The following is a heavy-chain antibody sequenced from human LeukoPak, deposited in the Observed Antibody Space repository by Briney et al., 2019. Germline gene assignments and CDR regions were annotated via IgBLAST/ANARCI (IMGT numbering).Heavy chain of an antibody. CDR1: GFTFSNYW. V-gene: IGHV3-74*01. Sequence: PGGSLRLSCVASGFTFSNYWMHWVRQAPGKGLVWVSRIYSDGITTTYADSVKGRFTISRDNAKNTLYLQMNSLRVGDTAVYYCARVPGGATFDYWGQGTLVTVSS. J-gene: IGHJ4*02. CDR2: IYSDGITT. D-gene: IGHD1-26*01. CDR3: ARVPGGATFDY.